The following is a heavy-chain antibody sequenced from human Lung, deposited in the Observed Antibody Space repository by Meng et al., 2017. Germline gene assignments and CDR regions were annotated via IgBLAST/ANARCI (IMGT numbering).Heavy chain of an antibody. CDR3: ARDEDISAAGKLFGGY. D-gene: IGHD6-13*01. CDR2: IDPKSGDT. CDR1: GYNVPDYY. Sequence: QGELVQCGAEVQKPGASVKVSCKPSGYNVPDYYIHWVRLAPGQGLEWMGHIDPKSGDTRYAQKFQGRVTMTGDTSIGTAYMELTGLRSDDTALYYCARDEDISAAGKLFGGYWGQGTLVTVSS. J-gene: IGHJ4*02. V-gene: IGHV1-2*06.